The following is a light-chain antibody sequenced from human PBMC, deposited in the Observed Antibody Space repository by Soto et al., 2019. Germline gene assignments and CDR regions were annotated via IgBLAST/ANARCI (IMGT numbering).Light chain of an antibody. CDR1: QSVSSH. J-gene: IGKJ1*01. CDR2: GAS. CDR3: QQYGSSPWT. Sequence: IVLTQSPATRSSFPGERANLSCRASQSVSSHLAWYQQKPGQAPRLLIHGASSRAAGVPDRFTGSGSGTDFTLTISRLEPEDFAVYYCQQYGSSPWTFGQGTKVDIK. V-gene: IGKV3-20*01.